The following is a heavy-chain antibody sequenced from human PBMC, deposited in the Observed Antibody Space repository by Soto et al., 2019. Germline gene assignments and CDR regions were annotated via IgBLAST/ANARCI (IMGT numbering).Heavy chain of an antibody. CDR2: ISDDSSYI. V-gene: IGHV3-21*06. CDR1: GFMFSAYT. D-gene: IGHD3-3*01. CDR3: GPPYYTHF. Sequence: GGSLRLSCAASGFMFSAYTMNWVRQAPGKGLEWLSSISDDSSYIDYADSLRGRFTVSRDNARNSLYLQIDSLGVEDTAVYYCGPPYYTHFWGAGTLVTLSS. J-gene: IGHJ4*02.